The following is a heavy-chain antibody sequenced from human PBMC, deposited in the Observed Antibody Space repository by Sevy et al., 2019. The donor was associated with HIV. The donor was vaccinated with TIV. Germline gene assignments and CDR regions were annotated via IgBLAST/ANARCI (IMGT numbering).Heavy chain of an antibody. V-gene: IGHV3-30*18. CDR1: GFSFSRYG. Sequence: GGSLGLSCEASGFSFSRYGMHWVRQVAGKGLEWVAVISFDGDNKYYSDSVRGRFAISRDNSENTMHLQMNNLRLDDTAVYYCAKGLSSIYPYSMDVWGQGTTVTVSS. D-gene: IGHD3-16*01. CDR2: ISFDGDNK. CDR3: AKGLSSIYPYSMDV. J-gene: IGHJ6*02.